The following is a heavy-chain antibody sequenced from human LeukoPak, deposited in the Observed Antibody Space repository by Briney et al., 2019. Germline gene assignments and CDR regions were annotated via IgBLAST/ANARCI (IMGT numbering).Heavy chain of an antibody. CDR1: GFTFSSYA. J-gene: IGHJ4*02. Sequence: QPGGSLRPSCAASGFTFSSYAMSRVRQAPGKGLEWVSAISGSGGSTYYADSVKGRFTISRDNSKNTLYLQMNSLRAEDTAVYYCAKHNYYDSSGYSGVDYWGQGTLVTVSS. D-gene: IGHD3-22*01. CDR3: AKHNYYDSSGYSGVDY. CDR2: ISGSGGST. V-gene: IGHV3-23*01.